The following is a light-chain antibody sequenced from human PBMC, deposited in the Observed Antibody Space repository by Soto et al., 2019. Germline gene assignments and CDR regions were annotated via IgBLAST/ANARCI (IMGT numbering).Light chain of an antibody. V-gene: IGKV1-39*01. J-gene: IGKJ5*01. CDR2: AAS. CDR1: QSISSY. Sequence: DIQMTQSPSYLCESVGDRVTITGRASQSISSYLTWYQQKPGKAPKLLIYAASSLQSGVPSRLSGSGSGTDFTITISSMQTEDFATYYCQQSYSNPNTFGQGTRLEIK. CDR3: QQSYSNPNT.